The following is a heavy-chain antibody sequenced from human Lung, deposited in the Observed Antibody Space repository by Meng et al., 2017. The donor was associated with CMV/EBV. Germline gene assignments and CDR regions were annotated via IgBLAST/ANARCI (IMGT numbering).Heavy chain of an antibody. D-gene: IGHD3-22*01. J-gene: IGHJ5*02. CDR3: ARGDYYDSSGYYLNFYWFDP. V-gene: IGHV1-2*02. CDR2: INPNSGGT. Sequence: TGYYMHWVRQAPGQGLEWMGWINPNSGGTNYAQKFKGRVTMTRDTSISTAYMELSRLRSDDTAVYYCARGDYYDSSGYYLNFYWFDPWGQGTLVTVSS. CDR1: TGYY.